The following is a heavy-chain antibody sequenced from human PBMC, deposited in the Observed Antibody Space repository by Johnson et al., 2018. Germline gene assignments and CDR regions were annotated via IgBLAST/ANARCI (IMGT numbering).Heavy chain of an antibody. CDR1: GYTFTSYV. CDR2: MNPRSGDA. V-gene: IGHV1-8*01. Sequence: VQLVESGAEVKEPGASVKVSCKASGYTFTSYVFNWVRQASGQGLEGMGWMNPRSGDAGYAQKFQGRVPMTRDTSLSTAYMELSSLRSEDTAVDCCLSGSYYAFDIWGQGTMGTVSS. CDR3: LSGSYYAFDI. J-gene: IGHJ3*02. D-gene: IGHD1-26*01.